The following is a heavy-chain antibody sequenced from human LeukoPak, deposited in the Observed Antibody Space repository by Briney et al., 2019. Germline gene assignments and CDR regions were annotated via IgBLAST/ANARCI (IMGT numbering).Heavy chain of an antibody. CDR1: GFTFSSYS. J-gene: IGHJ4*02. CDR2: ISTSSTYI. Sequence: PGGSLRLSCAASGFTFSSYSMNWVRQAPGKGLEWVSSISTSSTYIYSADSVKGRFTISRDNAKNSLYLQMNSLRAEDTAVYYCAREGVPIAAAGPNDYWGQGTLVTVSS. CDR3: AREGVPIAAAGPNDY. D-gene: IGHD6-13*01. V-gene: IGHV3-21*01.